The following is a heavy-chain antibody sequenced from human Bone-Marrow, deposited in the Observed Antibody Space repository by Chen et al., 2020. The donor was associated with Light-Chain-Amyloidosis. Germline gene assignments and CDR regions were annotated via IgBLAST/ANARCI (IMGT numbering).Heavy chain of an antibody. CDR3: AREKPDYDLTTFYAYYDLDV. CDR1: GGSISTRNW. CDR2: IWHTGST. D-gene: IGHD3-3*01. Sequence: QVQLQESGPGLVKPSGTLSLTCDISGGSISTRNWWTWVRQPPGKGLEWIGEIWHTGSTDYNPSLMSRVTMPVDKSKNQFSLRLNSVTAAEAAVCYCAREKPDYDLTTFYAYYDLDVWGRGTLVTVSS. V-gene: IGHV4-4*02. J-gene: IGHJ2*01.